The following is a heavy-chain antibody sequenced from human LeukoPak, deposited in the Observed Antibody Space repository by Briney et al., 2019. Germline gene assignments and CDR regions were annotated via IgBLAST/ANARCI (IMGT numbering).Heavy chain of an antibody. D-gene: IGHD5-18*01. Sequence: PSETLSLTCTVSGGSISSSSYYWGWIRQPPGKGLEWIGSIYYSGSTYYNPSLKSRVTISVDTSKNQFSLKLTSVTAADTAVYYCASTRGHSYGWGAFDIWGQGTMVTVSS. CDR3: ASTRGHSYGWGAFDI. V-gene: IGHV4-39*01. CDR2: IYYSGST. J-gene: IGHJ3*02. CDR1: GGSISSSSYY.